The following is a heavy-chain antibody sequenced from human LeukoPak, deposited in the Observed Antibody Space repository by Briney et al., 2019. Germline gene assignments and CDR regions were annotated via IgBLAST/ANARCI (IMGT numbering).Heavy chain of an antibody. CDR1: GFTFSTYW. CDR3: TRATAVAFDY. J-gene: IGHJ4*02. CDR2: INPDGTST. D-gene: IGHD6-19*01. V-gene: IGHV3-74*01. Sequence: GGSLRLSCAASGFTFSTYWMHWVRQAPGKGLVWVSRINPDGTSTSNADSVKGRFAISRDNAKNTVYLQVNSLRAEDTAVYYCTRATAVAFDYWGQGTLVTV.